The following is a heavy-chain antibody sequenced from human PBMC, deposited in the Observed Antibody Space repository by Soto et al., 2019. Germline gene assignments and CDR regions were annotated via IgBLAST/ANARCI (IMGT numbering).Heavy chain of an antibody. CDR2: INHSGST. V-gene: IGHV4-34*01. D-gene: IGHD2-2*01. Sequence: LSLTCAVYGGSFSGYYWSWIRQPPGKGLEWIGEINHSGSTNCNPSLKSRVTISVDTSKNQFSLKLSSVTAADTAVYYCASGSFCSSTSCVTYNWFDPWGQGTLVTVSS. CDR3: ASGSFCSSTSCVTYNWFDP. J-gene: IGHJ5*02. CDR1: GGSFSGYY.